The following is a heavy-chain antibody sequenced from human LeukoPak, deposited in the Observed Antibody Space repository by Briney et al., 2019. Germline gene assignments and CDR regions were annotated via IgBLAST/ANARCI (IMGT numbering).Heavy chain of an antibody. V-gene: IGHV4-59*08. CDR2: IYYSGST. J-gene: IGHJ4*02. Sequence: PSETLSLTCTVSGGSISSYNWSWIRQPPGKGLEWIGYIYYSGSTNYNPSLKSRVTISVDTSKNQFSLKLSSVTAADTAVYYCARQVVDSSGYLPIDYWGQGTLVTVSS. D-gene: IGHD3-22*01. CDR3: ARQVVDSSGYLPIDY. CDR1: GGSISSYN.